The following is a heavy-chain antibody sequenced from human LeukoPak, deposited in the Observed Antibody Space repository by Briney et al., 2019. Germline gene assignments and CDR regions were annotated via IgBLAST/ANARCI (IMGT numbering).Heavy chain of an antibody. CDR2: IYPDDSDT. CDR1: GYNFANDW. J-gene: IGHJ4*02. D-gene: IGHD2-15*01. V-gene: IGHV5-51*01. CDR3: ARQESEITTPANRYFDR. Sequence: GESLKISCKGSGYNFANDWIGWVRQMPGKGLEWMGIIYPDDSDTIYSPSFQGQVIISADKSISTAYLQWSSLKAPDSAIYYCARQESEITTPANRYFDRWGQGTLVTVSS.